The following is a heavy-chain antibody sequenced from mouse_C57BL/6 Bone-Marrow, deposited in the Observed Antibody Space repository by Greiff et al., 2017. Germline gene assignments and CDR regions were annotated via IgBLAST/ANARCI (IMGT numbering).Heavy chain of an antibody. D-gene: IGHD2-2*01. Sequence: EVKLLESGGDLVKPGGSLKLSCAASGFTFSSYGMSWVRQTPDKRLEWVATISSGGSYTYYPDSVKGRFTISRDNAKNTLYLQMSSLKSEDTAMYYCARGGLRRAWFAYWGQGTLVTVSA. CDR3: ARGGLRRAWFAY. CDR1: GFTFSSYG. CDR2: ISSGGSYT. V-gene: IGHV5-6*01. J-gene: IGHJ3*01.